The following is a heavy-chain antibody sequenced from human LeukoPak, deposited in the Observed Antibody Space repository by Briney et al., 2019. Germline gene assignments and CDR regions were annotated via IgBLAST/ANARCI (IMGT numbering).Heavy chain of an antibody. CDR1: GFTFGDYA. J-gene: IGHJ6*03. D-gene: IGHD4-17*01. Sequence: GGSLRLSCTASGFTFGDYAMSWFRQAPGKGLEWVGFIRSKAYGGTTEYAASVKGRFTISRDDPKSIAYLQMNSLKTEDTAVYYCTRDDPPNGDYYYYYMDVWGKGTTVTVSS. CDR2: IRSKAYGGTT. V-gene: IGHV3-49*03. CDR3: TRDDPPNGDYYYYYMDV.